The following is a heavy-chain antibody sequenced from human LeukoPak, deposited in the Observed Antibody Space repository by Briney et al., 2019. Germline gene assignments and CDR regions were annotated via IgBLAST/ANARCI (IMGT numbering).Heavy chain of an antibody. V-gene: IGHV4-38-2*02. CDR2: IYHSGST. D-gene: IGHD2-2*02. CDR3: ARTPRYCSSTSCCTGGDYYYYYYMDV. J-gene: IGHJ6*03. Sequence: SETLSLTCTVSGYSISSGYYWGWIRQPPGKGLEWIGSIYHSGSTYYNPSLKSRVTISVDTSKNQFSLKLSSVTAADTAVYYCARTPRYCSSTSCCTGGDYYYYYYMDVWGKGTTVTVSS. CDR1: GYSISSGYY.